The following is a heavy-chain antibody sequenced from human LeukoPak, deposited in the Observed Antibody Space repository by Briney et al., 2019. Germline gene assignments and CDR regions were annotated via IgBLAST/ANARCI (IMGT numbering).Heavy chain of an antibody. CDR1: GFTFSSYW. Sequence: GGSLRLSCGVSGFTFSSYWMNWVRQAPGKGLEWVASIKQDGGEKSYADSVKGRFTISRDNAKNSLYLQMSSLRAEDTAVYYCARDGTAAGLYFDLWGQGTLVTVSS. D-gene: IGHD6-13*01. CDR2: IKQDGGEK. J-gene: IGHJ4*01. CDR3: ARDGTAAGLYFDL. V-gene: IGHV3-7*01.